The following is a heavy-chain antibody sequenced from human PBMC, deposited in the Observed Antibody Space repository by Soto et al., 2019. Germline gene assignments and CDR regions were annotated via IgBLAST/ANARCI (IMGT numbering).Heavy chain of an antibody. J-gene: IGHJ3*02. Sequence: ASVKVSCKASGGTFSSYAISWVRQAPGQGLEWMGGIIPIFGTANYAQKFQGRVTITADESTSTAYMELSSLRSEDTAVYYCARDPFSVAVGYCSSTSCHAFDIWGQGTMVTVSS. D-gene: IGHD2-2*01. CDR3: ARDPFSVAVGYCSSTSCHAFDI. V-gene: IGHV1-69*13. CDR2: IIPIFGTA. CDR1: GGTFSSYA.